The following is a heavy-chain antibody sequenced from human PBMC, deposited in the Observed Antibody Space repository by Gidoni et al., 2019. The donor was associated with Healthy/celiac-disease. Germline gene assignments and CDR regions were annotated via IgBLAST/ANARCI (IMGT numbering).Heavy chain of an antibody. V-gene: IGHV4-39*01. CDR3: ARLSSGWPQRECDP. CDR1: GGSLSSSSYY. J-gene: IGHJ5*02. CDR2: IYYSGST. D-gene: IGHD6-19*01. Sequence: QLQLQESGPGLVKPSETLSLTCTVSGGSLSSSSYYWGWIRQPPGKGLEWIGSIYYSGSTYYNPSLKSRVTISVDTSKNQFSLKLSSVTAADTAVYYCARLSSGWPQRECDPWGQGTLVTVSS.